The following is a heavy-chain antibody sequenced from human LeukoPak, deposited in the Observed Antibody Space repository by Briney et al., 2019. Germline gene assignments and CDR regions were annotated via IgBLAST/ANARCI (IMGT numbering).Heavy chain of an antibody. J-gene: IGHJ4*02. CDR1: GGTFSSYA. D-gene: IGHD3-22*01. Sequence: SVTVSCKASGGTFSSYAFSWVRQAPGQGLEWMGGIIPIFGTANYAQKFQGRVTITADESTSTVYMELSSLRSEDTAVYYCARDRGYYDSSGSDYWGQGTLVTVSS. V-gene: IGHV1-69*13. CDR3: ARDRGYYDSSGSDY. CDR2: IIPIFGTA.